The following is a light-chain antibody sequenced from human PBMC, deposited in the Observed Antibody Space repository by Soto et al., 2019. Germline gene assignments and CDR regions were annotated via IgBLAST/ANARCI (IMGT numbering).Light chain of an antibody. CDR2: DTS. J-gene: IGKJ1*01. CDR1: QSVSNK. V-gene: IGKV3-15*01. CDR3: QQYNTWQT. Sequence: EIVMTQSPATLSVSPGEGATLSCRATQSVSNKLAWYQQKPGQAPRLLVYDTSSRATGIPARFSGSGSGTEFTLTIISLQSEDFAVYYCQQYNTWQTFGQGTRVEIK.